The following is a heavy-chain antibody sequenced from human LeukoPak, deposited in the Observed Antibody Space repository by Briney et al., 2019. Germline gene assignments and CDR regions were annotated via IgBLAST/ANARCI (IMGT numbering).Heavy chain of an antibody. CDR1: GGSISSGGYS. J-gene: IGHJ4*02. V-gene: IGHV4-31*03. CDR3: ASGYSYGYFDY. D-gene: IGHD5-18*01. CDR2: IYYTGST. Sequence: PSETLSLTCTVSGGSISSGGYSWTWIRQHSGKGLEWIGYIYYTGSTYYNPSLKSRVTISVDTSKNQFSLKLSSVTAADTAVYYCASGYSYGYFDYWGQGTLVTVSS.